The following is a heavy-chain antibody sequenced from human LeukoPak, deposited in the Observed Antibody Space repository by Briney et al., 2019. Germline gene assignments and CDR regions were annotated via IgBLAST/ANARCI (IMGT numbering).Heavy chain of an antibody. CDR3: ARSVSGRFDY. J-gene: IGHJ4*02. Sequence: PSETLSLTCTVSGGSMSPYHWGWIRQPPGKGLEWTGYIYYSGSTNYNPSLKSRVTISVDTSKNQFSLKLSSVAAADTAIYYCARSVSGRFDYWGQGTLVTVSS. CDR2: IYYSGST. V-gene: IGHV4-59*08. D-gene: IGHD6-19*01. CDR1: GGSMSPYH.